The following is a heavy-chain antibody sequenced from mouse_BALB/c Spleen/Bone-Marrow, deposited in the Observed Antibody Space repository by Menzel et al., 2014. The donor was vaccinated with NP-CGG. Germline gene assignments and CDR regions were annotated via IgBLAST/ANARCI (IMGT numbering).Heavy chain of an antibody. D-gene: IGHD2-1*01. CDR1: GYTFTRYW. J-gene: IGHJ3*01. Sequence: VQLQQSGAELAKPGASVKMSCKASGYTFTRYWMHWVKQRPGQGLEWIGYINPSTGYTEYNQKFKDKATLTADKSSSTAYMQLSSLTSEDSAVYYCVSGNYYLAYWGQGTLVTVSA. V-gene: IGHV1-7*01. CDR3: VSGNYYLAY. CDR2: INPSTGYT.